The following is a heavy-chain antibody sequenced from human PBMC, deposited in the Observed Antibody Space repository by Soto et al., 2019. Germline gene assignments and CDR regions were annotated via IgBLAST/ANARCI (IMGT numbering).Heavy chain of an antibody. CDR2: MYFGGSF. Sequence: SETLSLTCNVSGASVSHGYWSWIRQPPGKGLEWIGFMYFGGSFNYNPSLTSRATISVETSKNQFSMKLTSVTASDTAVYYCSRSYYDSTGFAIDSCGQGNLVTVSS. CDR1: GASVSHGY. D-gene: IGHD3-22*01. CDR3: SRSYYDSTGFAIDS. J-gene: IGHJ5*01. V-gene: IGHV4-59*02.